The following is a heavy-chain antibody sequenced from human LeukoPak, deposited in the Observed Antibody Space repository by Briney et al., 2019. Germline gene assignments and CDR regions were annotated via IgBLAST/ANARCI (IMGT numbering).Heavy chain of an antibody. CDR2: IYYSGST. D-gene: IGHD6-13*01. CDR3: ARHAGGISATGTRPFDY. J-gene: IGHJ4*02. Sequence: PSETLSLTCTVSGAPFSSSTYYWGWIRQPPGKGLEWIGSIYYSGSTYYNPSLKSRVTMSVDTSKNQFSLKLSSVTAADTAVYYCARHAGGISATGTRPFDYWGQGTLVTVSS. CDR1: GAPFSSSTYY. V-gene: IGHV4-39*01.